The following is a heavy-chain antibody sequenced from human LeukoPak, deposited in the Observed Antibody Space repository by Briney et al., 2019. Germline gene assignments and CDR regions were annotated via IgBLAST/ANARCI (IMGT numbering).Heavy chain of an antibody. CDR3: ARRPTVTTPLTA. J-gene: IGHJ5*02. CDR2: ISGSGSTT. CDR1: GFTSSNYA. D-gene: IGHD4-17*01. Sequence: GGSLRLSCAASGFTSSNYAMGWVRQAPGKGLEWVSTISGSGSTTYYADSVKGRFTISRDTFKNTLYLQMNCLRAEDTAVYYCARRPTVTTPLTAWGQGTLVTVSS. V-gene: IGHV3-23*01.